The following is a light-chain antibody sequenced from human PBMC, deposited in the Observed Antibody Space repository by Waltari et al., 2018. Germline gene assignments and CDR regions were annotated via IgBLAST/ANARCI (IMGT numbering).Light chain of an antibody. J-gene: IGKJ5*01. Sequence: VMTQSPLALPVTPGEPAAISFWSSQSLLYGNGYNYLSWYLQKPGQPPQLLIYFASSRASGVPDRFIGSGSGTDFTLQISRVEAEDVGIYYCMQSVRTPITFGQGTRLEIK. CDR1: QSLLYGNGYNY. V-gene: IGKV2-28*01. CDR3: MQSVRTPIT. CDR2: FAS.